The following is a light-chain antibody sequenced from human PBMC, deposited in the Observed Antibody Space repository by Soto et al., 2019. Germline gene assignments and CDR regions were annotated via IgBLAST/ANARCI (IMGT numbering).Light chain of an antibody. V-gene: IGLV2-14*03. J-gene: IGLJ2*01. CDR2: DVY. CDR1: STDIGDFNY. CDR3: SSYTSFRSL. Sequence: QSALTQPASVSGSLGQSITISCTGTSTDIGDFNYVSWYQHFPGKAPKLIIYDVYNRPSGVSTRFSGSKSGNTASLTISGLQAEDEADYYCSSYTSFRSLFGEGTKLTVL.